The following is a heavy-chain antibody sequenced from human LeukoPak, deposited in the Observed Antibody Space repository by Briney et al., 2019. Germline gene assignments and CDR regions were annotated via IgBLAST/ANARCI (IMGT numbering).Heavy chain of an antibody. Sequence: GGSLRLSCAASGFTFSSYAMSWVRQAPGKGLEWVSAISGSGGSTYYADSVKGRFTISRDNSKNTLYLQMNSLRAEDTAVYYCATVEVYGVDSEYFQHWGQGTLVTVSS. CDR1: GFTFSSYA. CDR2: ISGSGGST. V-gene: IGHV3-23*01. D-gene: IGHD4-17*01. J-gene: IGHJ1*01. CDR3: ATVEVYGVDSEYFQH.